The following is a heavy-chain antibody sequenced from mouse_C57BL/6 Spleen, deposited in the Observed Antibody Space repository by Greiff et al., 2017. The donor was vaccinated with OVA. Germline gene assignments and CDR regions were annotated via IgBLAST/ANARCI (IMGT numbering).Heavy chain of an antibody. Sequence: QVQLKQPGAELVKPGASVKLSCKASGYTFTSYWMQWVKQRPGQGLEWIGEIDPSDSYTNYNQKLKGKATLTVDKSSSTAYMQLSSLTSEYSAVYYCARTPGGLYDYDWGFAYWGQGTLVTVSA. CDR2: IDPSDSYT. D-gene: IGHD2-4*01. J-gene: IGHJ3*01. CDR1: GYTFTSYW. V-gene: IGHV1-50*01. CDR3: ARTPGGLYDYDWGFAY.